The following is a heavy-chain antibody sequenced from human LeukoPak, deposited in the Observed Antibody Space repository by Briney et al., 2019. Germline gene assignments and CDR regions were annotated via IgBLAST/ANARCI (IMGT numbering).Heavy chain of an antibody. CDR3: ARDKEVAGYYGMDV. D-gene: IGHD6-19*01. V-gene: IGHV3-21*01. CDR2: ISSGSSYI. Sequence: GGSLRLSCAASGFTFSSYSMNWVRQAPGKGLEWVSSISSGSSYIYYADSVKGRFTISRDNAKNSLYLQMNSLRAEDTAVYYCARDKEVAGYYGMDVWGQGTTVTVSS. CDR1: GFTFSSYS. J-gene: IGHJ6*02.